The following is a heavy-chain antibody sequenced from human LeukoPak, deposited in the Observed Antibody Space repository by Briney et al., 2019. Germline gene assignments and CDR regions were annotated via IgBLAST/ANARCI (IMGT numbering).Heavy chain of an antibody. CDR2: IIPILGTA. V-gene: IGHV1-69*13. CDR1: GGTFSSYA. CDR3: ARWFRDGYNYFTGYFDY. Sequence: GVSVNASCKASGGTFSSYAISWVRQAPGQGLEWMGGIIPILGTANYAQKFQGRVTITADESTSTAYMELSSLRSEDTAVYYCARWFRDGYNYFTGYFDYWGQVPLGTVSS. J-gene: IGHJ4*02. D-gene: IGHD5-24*01.